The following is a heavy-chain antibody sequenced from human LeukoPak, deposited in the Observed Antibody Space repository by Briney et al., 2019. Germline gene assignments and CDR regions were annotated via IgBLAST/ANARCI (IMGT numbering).Heavy chain of an antibody. V-gene: IGHV3-23*01. Sequence: GGSLRLSCAASGFTFSSYAMSWVRQAPGKGMEWVSAISGSGGSTYYADSVKGRFTICRDNSKNTLYLQMNSLRAEDTAVYYCAKDAGVTPGLFLENWFDPWGQGTLVTVSS. D-gene: IGHD3-3*01. CDR3: AKDAGVTPGLFLENWFDP. CDR1: GFTFSSYA. J-gene: IGHJ5*02. CDR2: ISGSGGST.